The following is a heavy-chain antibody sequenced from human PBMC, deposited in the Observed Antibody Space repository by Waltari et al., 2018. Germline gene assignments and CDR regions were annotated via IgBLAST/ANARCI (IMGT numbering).Heavy chain of an antibody. V-gene: IGHV3-53*01. D-gene: IGHD4-17*01. Sequence: EVQLVESGGGLIQPGGSLRLSCAASGFTVGSNYTTWVRQAPGKGLEWVSVIYSGGTTYYADSVKGRFTISRDNSKNTVYLQLNSLTVEDTAVYYCAREHYGGGFWGQGTLVTVSS. CDR2: IYSGGTT. J-gene: IGHJ4*02. CDR3: AREHYGGGF. CDR1: GFTVGSNY.